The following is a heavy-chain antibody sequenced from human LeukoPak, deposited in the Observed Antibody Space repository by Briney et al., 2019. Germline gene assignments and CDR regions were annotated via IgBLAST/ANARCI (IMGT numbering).Heavy chain of an antibody. J-gene: IGHJ5*02. D-gene: IGHD2-21*02. CDR1: GYTFTSYY. V-gene: IGHV1-46*01. Sequence: GASVKVSCKASGYTFTSYYMHWVRQAPGQGLEWMGIINPSGGSTSYAQKFQGRVTMTRDTSTSTVYMELSSLRSEDTAVYYCARGVCGGDCYPHLTNWFDPWGQGTLVTVSS. CDR2: INPSGGST. CDR3: ARGVCGGDCYPHLTNWFDP.